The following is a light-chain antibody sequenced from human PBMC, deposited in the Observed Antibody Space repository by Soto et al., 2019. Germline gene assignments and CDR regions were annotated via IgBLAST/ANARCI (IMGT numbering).Light chain of an antibody. CDR2: DVS. CDR1: QDIGGA. J-gene: IGKJ5*01. Sequence: AIQLTQSPSSLSASVGDRVTSTCLASQDIGGALACYQQKPGKAPKLLIYDVSSLESGVPSRFSGSGSGTDFTFTISSLQPEDFATYYCQQFNVYPIPFGQGTRLDTK. CDR3: QQFNVYPIP. V-gene: IGKV1-13*01.